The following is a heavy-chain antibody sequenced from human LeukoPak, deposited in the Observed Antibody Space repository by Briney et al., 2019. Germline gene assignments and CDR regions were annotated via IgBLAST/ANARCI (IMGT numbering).Heavy chain of an antibody. Sequence: KPGGSLRLSCAASGFTFSSHWMSWVRQAPGKGLEWVGNIQPDGSEQYPVDSVKGRFTISRDNARNSMFLQMNSLRVEDTAVYYCASQSYARFDPWGQGTLVTVSS. J-gene: IGHJ5*02. CDR2: IQPDGSEQ. D-gene: IGHD3-16*01. CDR1: GFTFSSHW. V-gene: IGHV3-7*01. CDR3: ASQSYARFDP.